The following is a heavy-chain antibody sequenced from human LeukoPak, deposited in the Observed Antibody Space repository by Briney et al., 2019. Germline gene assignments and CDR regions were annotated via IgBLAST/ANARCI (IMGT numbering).Heavy chain of an antibody. V-gene: IGHV4-59*12. CDR1: GGSISSYY. J-gene: IGHJ6*03. CDR2: IYYSGST. D-gene: IGHD3-22*01. Sequence: PSETLSLTCTVSGGSISSYYWSWIRQPPGKGLEWIGYIYYSGSTYNNPSLKSRVSISVDTSKNQFSLKLSSVTAADTAVYYCARGGYYYDSSGYFPSMDVWGKGTTVTVSS. CDR3: ARGGYYYDSSGYFPSMDV.